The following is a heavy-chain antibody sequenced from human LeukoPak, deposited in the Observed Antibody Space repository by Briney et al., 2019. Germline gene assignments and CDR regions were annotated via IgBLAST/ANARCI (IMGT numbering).Heavy chain of an antibody. CDR3: ARARSIVVVTAIEVGYYFDY. D-gene: IGHD2-21*02. J-gene: IGHJ4*02. V-gene: IGHV1-18*01. Sequence: ASVKVSCKASGYTFTSYGISWVRQAPGQGLEWMGWISAYNGNTNYAQKLQGRVTMTTDTSTSTAYMELRSLRSDDTAVYYCARARSIVVVTAIEVGYYFDYWGQGTLVTVSS. CDR1: GYTFTSYG. CDR2: ISAYNGNT.